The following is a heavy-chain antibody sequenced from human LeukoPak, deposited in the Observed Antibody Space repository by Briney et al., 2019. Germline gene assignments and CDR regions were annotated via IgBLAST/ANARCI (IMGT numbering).Heavy chain of an antibody. V-gene: IGHV3-11*01. CDR3: ARNGYSGYDWDY. D-gene: IGHD5-12*01. CDR2: ISSSASTI. Sequence: GGSLRLSCAASGFTFSDYYMSWIRQAPGKGLEWVSYISSSASTIYYADSVKGRFTTSRDNAKNSLYLQMNSLRAKDPAVYYCARNGYSGYDWDYWGQGTPVTVSS. J-gene: IGHJ4*02. CDR1: GFTFSDYY.